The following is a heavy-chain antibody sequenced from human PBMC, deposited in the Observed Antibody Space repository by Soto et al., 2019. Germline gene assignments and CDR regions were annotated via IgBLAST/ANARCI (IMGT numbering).Heavy chain of an antibody. CDR1: GGTFSSYA. CDR2: IIPIFGTA. CDR3: ARERDYGGTQTGPDYYYYGMDV. D-gene: IGHD4-17*01. V-gene: IGHV1-69*12. Sequence: QVQLVQSGAEVKKPGSSVKVSCKASGGTFSSYAISWVRQAPGQGLEWMGGIIPIFGTANYAQKFQGRVTIHADESTSTAYMELSSLRSEDTAVYYCARERDYGGTQTGPDYYYYGMDVWGQGTTVTVSS. J-gene: IGHJ6*02.